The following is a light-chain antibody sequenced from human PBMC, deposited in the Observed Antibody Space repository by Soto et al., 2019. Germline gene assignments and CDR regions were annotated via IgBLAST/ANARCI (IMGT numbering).Light chain of an antibody. CDR1: QSVSSSY. V-gene: IGKV3-20*01. CDR3: QQYGSSPIT. CDR2: GAS. Sequence: EIVLTQSPGTLSLSPGERATLSCTASQSVSSSYVAWYQQKPGQAPRLLIYGASSRATGIPDRFSGSGSGIDFTLTISRLELEDFAVYYGQQYGSSPITFGQGTRLEIK. J-gene: IGKJ5*01.